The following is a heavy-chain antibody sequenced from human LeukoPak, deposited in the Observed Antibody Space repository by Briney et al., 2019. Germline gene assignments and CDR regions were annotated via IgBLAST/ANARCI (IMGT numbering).Heavy chain of an antibody. V-gene: IGHV3-53*01. CDR1: GFTVSSNY. CDR2: IYSGGST. J-gene: IGHJ6*03. CDR3: ARVREDITIFGVAYYYYYYYMDV. D-gene: IGHD3-3*01. Sequence: PGGSLRLSCAASGFTVSSNYMSWVRQAPGKGLEWVSVIYSGGSTYYADSVKGRFTISRDNSKNTLYLQMNSLRAEDTAVYYCARVREDITIFGVAYYYYYYYMDVWGKGTTVTVSS.